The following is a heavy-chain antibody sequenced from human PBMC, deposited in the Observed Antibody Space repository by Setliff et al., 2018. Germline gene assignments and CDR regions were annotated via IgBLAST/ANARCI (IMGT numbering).Heavy chain of an antibody. CDR1: GGTFSSYG. CDR3: VREGVHSRSSTDYRYYMDV. J-gene: IGHJ6*03. CDR2: TIPMFGTT. D-gene: IGHD6-6*01. V-gene: IGHV1-69*05. Sequence: SVKVSCKASGGTFSSYGISWVRQAPGQGLEWMGGTIPMFGTTNYARKFQGRVTIITDESTSTAYMQLSSLGSEDTAVYYCVREGVHSRSSTDYRYYMDVWGKGTTVTSP.